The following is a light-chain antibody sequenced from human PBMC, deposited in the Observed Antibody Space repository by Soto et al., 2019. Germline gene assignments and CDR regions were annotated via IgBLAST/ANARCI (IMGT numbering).Light chain of an antibody. J-gene: IGLJ3*02. CDR1: SSDVGGHNY. CDR3: SSYTSSSTWV. Sequence: QSALTQPASVSGSPGQSITISCTGTSSDVGGHNYVSWYQHHPGKAPKLMIYEVSHRPSGVSNRFSGSKSGNTASLTISGLQADDEADYYCSSYTSSSTWVFGGGTKLTVL. V-gene: IGLV2-14*01. CDR2: EVS.